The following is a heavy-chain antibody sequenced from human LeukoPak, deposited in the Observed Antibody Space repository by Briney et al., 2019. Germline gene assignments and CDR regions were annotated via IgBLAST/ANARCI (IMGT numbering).Heavy chain of an antibody. J-gene: IGHJ4*02. CDR2: TRNKANSYTT. D-gene: IGHD3-22*01. Sequence: GGSLRLSCAASGFTFSDHYMDWVRQAPGKGLEWVGRTRNKANSYTTEYAASVKGRLTISRDDSKNSLYLQMNSQKTEDTAVYYCASSSSGYHFDYWGQGTLVTVSS. CDR1: GFTFSDHY. CDR3: ASSSSGYHFDY. V-gene: IGHV3-72*01.